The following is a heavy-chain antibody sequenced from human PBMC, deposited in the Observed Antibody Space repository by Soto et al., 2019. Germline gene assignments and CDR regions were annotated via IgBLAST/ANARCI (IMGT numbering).Heavy chain of an antibody. CDR2: ISGSGGST. V-gene: IGHV3-23*01. CDR3: AKDPALVFRWCCSGDAFDI. D-gene: IGHD2-21*01. CDR1: GFTFSSYA. J-gene: IGHJ3*02. Sequence: GGSLRLSCAASGFTFSSYAMSWVRQAPGKGLEWVSAISGSGGSTYYADSVKGRFTISRDNSKNTPYLQMNSLRAEDTAVYYCAKDPALVFRWCCSGDAFDIWGQGTMVTVSS.